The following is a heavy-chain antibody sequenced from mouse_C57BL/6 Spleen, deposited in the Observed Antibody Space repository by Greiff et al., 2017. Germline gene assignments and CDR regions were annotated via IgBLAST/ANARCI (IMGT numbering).Heavy chain of an antibody. Sequence: EVQVVESGGGLVQPGGSMKLSCVASGFTFSNYWMNWVRQSPEKGLEWVAQIRLKSDNYATHSAESVKGRFTISRDDSNSSVYLQMNNLRAEDTGIYYCTQGVYYFDYWGQGTTLTVSS. J-gene: IGHJ2*01. V-gene: IGHV6-3*01. CDR2: IRLKSDNYAT. CDR3: TQGVYYFDY. CDR1: GFTFSNYW.